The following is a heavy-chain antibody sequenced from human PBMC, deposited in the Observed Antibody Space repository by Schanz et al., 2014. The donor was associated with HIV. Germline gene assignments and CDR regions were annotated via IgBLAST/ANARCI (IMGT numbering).Heavy chain of an antibody. V-gene: IGHV1-8*02. CDR2: MNPDSGNT. J-gene: IGHJ6*02. D-gene: IGHD4-17*01. CDR1: GGTFSSYA. Sequence: QVQLVQSGAEVKKPGSSVKVSCKASGGTFSSYAISWVRQATGQGLEWMGWMNPDSGNTGYAQKFQGRVTMTRNTFKSTAYMELISLRSEDSAIYYCARGPYGGMDVWGQGTTVTVSS. CDR3: ARGPYGGMDV.